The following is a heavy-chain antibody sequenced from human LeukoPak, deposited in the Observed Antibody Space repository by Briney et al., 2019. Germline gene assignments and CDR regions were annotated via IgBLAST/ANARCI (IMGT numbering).Heavy chain of an antibody. V-gene: IGHV3-30*03. CDR3: ARDKGGDTAMAYYFDY. D-gene: IGHD5-18*01. CDR1: GFTFSSYG. J-gene: IGHJ4*02. CDR2: ISYDGSNK. Sequence: PGGSLRLSCAASGFTFSSYGMHWVRQAPGKGLEWVAVISYDGSNKYYADSVKGRFTISRDNAKNSLYLQMNSLRAEDTAVYYCARDKGGDTAMAYYFDYWGQGTLVTVSS.